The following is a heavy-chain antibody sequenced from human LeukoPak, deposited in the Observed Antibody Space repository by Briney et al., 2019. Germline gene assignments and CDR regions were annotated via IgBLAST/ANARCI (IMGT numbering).Heavy chain of an antibody. J-gene: IGHJ6*02. V-gene: IGHV1-18*01. CDR1: NYTFASYG. Sequence: ASVKVSCKASNYTFASYGLSWVRQAPGQGLQWVGWISPYDGNTNYAQRFQARVTMSIDKSTRTVYMELRRLRLDDTAVYYCARATSYYYGMDVWGQGTTVTVSS. D-gene: IGHD1-26*01. CDR2: ISPYDGNT. CDR3: ARATSYYYGMDV.